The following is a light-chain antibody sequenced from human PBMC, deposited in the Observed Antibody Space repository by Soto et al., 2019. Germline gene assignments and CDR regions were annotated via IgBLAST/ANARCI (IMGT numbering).Light chain of an antibody. CDR1: HSVSSGY. J-gene: IGKJ5*01. CDR3: QQYCSSPPVT. V-gene: IGKV3-20*01. Sequence: EIVLTQSPGTLSLSPGERATLSCRASHSVSSGYLAWYQQKPGQAPRLLIYGASSRATGIPDRFSGSGSGTDFTLTISRLEPEDFAVYYCQQYCSSPPVTFGQGTRLEIK. CDR2: GAS.